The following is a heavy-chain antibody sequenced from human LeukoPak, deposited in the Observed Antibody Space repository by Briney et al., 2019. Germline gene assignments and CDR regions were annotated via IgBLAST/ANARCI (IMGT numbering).Heavy chain of an antibody. CDR1: GGSISSSSYY. CDR2: IYYSGST. Sequence: SETLSLTCTVSGGSISSSSYYWGWIRQPPGKGLEWIGSIYYSGSTYYNPSLKSRVTISVDTSKNQFSLKLSSVTAADTAVYYCARDSVWGYFDSWGQGTLVTVSS. V-gene: IGHV4-39*07. CDR3: ARDSVWGYFDS. D-gene: IGHD3-16*01. J-gene: IGHJ4*02.